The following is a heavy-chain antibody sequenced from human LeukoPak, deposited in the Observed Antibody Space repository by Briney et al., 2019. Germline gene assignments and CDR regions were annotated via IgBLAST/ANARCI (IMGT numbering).Heavy chain of an antibody. J-gene: IGHJ5*02. CDR2: IYYSGST. D-gene: IGHD6-6*01. Sequence: SETLSLTCTVSGGSISSYYWSWIRQPPGKGLEWIGYIYYSGSTYYNPSLKSRVTISVDTSKNQFSLKLSSVTAADTAVYYCARLRYSSSSYQGCWFDPWGQGTLVTVSS. CDR3: ARLRYSSSSYQGCWFDP. CDR1: GGSISSYY. V-gene: IGHV4-59*04.